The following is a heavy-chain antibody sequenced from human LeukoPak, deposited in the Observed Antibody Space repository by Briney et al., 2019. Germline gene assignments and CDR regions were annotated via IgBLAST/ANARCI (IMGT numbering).Heavy chain of an antibody. J-gene: IGHJ5*02. Sequence: ASVKVSCKASGYTFTSYYMHWVRQAPGQGLEWMGITNPSGGSTSYAQKFQGRVTMTRDTSTSTVYMELSSLRSEDTAVYYCARDRNYYDSSGSVRWFDPWGQGTLVTVSS. CDR2: TNPSGGST. CDR3: ARDRNYYDSSGSVRWFDP. CDR1: GYTFTSYY. V-gene: IGHV1-46*01. D-gene: IGHD3-22*01.